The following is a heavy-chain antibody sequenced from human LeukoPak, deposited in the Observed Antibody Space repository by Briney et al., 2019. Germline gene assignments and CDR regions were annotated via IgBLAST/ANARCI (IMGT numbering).Heavy chain of an antibody. Sequence: ASVRVSCKASGYTFTAYCMHWVRQAPGQGLEWMGWINPNTGDTNYAQTFQGRVTMTRDTSINTAYMELSRLRSDDTAVYYCARPRISSGYIYAYLYWGQGTLVTVSS. CDR3: ARPRISSGYIYAYLY. CDR1: GYTFTAYC. D-gene: IGHD5-18*01. CDR2: INPNTGDT. J-gene: IGHJ4*02. V-gene: IGHV1-2*02.